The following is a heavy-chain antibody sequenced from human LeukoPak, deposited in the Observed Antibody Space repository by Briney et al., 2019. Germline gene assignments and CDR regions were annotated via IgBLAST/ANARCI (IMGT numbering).Heavy chain of an antibody. CDR1: GGSFSGYY. CDR3: ARDGWLQLRRVYFDY. J-gene: IGHJ4*02. Sequence: PSETLSLTCAVYGGSFSGYYWSWIRQPPGKGLEWIGEINHSGSTNYNPSLKSRVTISVDTSKNQFSLKLSSVTAADTAVYYCARDGWLQLRRVYFDYWGQGTLVTVSS. CDR2: INHSGST. D-gene: IGHD5-24*01. V-gene: IGHV4-34*01.